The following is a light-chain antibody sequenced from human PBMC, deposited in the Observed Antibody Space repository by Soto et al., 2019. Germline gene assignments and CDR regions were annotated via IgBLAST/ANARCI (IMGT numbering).Light chain of an antibody. CDR1: SGDVGFYDY. CDR2: DVT. J-gene: IGLJ3*02. CDR3: CSYAGSLWV. V-gene: IGLV2-11*01. Sequence: QSALTQPRSVSGSPGQSVTISCTGTSGDVGFYDYVSWYQQHPGKAPKLMIYDVTKRPSGVSDRFSGSKSGNTASLTISGLQAEDEADYYCCSYAGSLWVFGGGTKLTVL.